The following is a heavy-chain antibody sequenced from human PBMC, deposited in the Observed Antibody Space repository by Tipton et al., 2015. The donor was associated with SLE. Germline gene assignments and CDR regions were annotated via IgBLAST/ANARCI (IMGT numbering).Heavy chain of an antibody. CDR1: GGSISNVISY. J-gene: IGHJ3*02. CDR2: IYTSGST. V-gene: IGHV4-61*09. CDR3: ARDLFAFDI. Sequence: TLSLTCTVSGGSISNVISYWSWIRQPAGKGLEWIGYIYTSGSTNYNPSLKSRVTISVDTSKNQFSLKLSSVTAADTAVYYCARDLFAFDIWGQGTMVTVSS.